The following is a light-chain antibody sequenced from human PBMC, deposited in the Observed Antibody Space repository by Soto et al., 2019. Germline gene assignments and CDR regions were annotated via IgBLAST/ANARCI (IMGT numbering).Light chain of an antibody. CDR1: SSDVGDYNY. CDR2: EVS. J-gene: IGLJ2*01. V-gene: IGLV2-8*01. CDR3: SSNAGSNNLV. Sequence: QSVLTQPPSASGPPGQSVTIPCTGTSSDVGDYNYVSWYQQHPGKAPKLMIYEVSRRPSGVPDRFSGSKSGNTASLTVSGLQAEDEADYYCSSNAGSNNLVFGGGTKVTVL.